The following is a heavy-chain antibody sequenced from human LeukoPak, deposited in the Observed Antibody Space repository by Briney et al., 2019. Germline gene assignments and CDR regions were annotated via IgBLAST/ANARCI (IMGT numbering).Heavy chain of an antibody. CDR1: GGSISSGGYS. D-gene: IGHD3-22*01. Sequence: TLSLTCAVSGGSISSGGYSWSWIRQPPGKGLEWIGYIYHSGSTYYNPSLKSRVTISVDRSKNQFSLKLSSVTAADTAVYYCARVRGLGYYDSSGYLDYWGQGTLVTVSS. V-gene: IGHV4-30-2*01. CDR2: IYHSGST. J-gene: IGHJ4*02. CDR3: ARVRGLGYYDSSGYLDY.